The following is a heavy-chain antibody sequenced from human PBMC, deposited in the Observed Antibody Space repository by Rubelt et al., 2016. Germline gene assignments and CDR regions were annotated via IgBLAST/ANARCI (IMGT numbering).Heavy chain of an antibody. CDR3: AREGTRQDYYFDY. CDR2: IYYTGST. D-gene: IGHD3-10*01. J-gene: IGHJ4*02. CDR1: GGSISSGGFY. V-gene: IGHV4-31*03. Sequence: GPELVTPSETLSLSCTVSGGSISSGGFYWSWVRQHSGKGLEWIGYIYYTGSTLYNPSLKSRVTISADTSEKQFSLRLTSVPAADTAVYYCAREGTRQDYYFDYWGQGTLVTVSS.